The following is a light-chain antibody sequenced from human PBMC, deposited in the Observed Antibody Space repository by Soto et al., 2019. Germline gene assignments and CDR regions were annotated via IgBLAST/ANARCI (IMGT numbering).Light chain of an antibody. J-gene: IGKJ3*01. CDR2: GAS. CDR1: QSVPSTY. V-gene: IGKV3-20*01. Sequence: EIVLTQSPGTLSLSPGERATLSCRASQSVPSTYLAWYQQRPGQAPRLLIYGASTWAPGIPDRFSGSGSGTDFTLTVSGLEPEDFAVYFCQQYGSSPPFTCGPGTKVDIK. CDR3: QQYGSSPPFT.